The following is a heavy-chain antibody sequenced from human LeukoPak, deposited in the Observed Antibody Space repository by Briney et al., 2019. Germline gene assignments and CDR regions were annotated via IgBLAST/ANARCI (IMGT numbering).Heavy chain of an antibody. Sequence: SETLSLTCAVYGGSFSGYYWSWIRQPPGMGLEWIGEINHSGSTNYNPSLKSRVTISVDTSKNQFSLKLSSVTAADTAVYYCARGFPPYDYVWGSYRLYYFDYWGQGTLVTVSS. J-gene: IGHJ4*02. D-gene: IGHD3-16*02. CDR2: INHSGST. CDR3: ARGFPPYDYVWGSYRLYYFDY. CDR1: GGSFSGYY. V-gene: IGHV4-34*01.